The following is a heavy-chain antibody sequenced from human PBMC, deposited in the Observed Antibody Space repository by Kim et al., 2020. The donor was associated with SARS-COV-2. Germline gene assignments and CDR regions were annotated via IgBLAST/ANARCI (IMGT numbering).Heavy chain of an antibody. J-gene: IGHJ6*02. CDR3: ARGGYSYGYQYYYYGMDV. Sequence: SETLSLTCAVYGGSFSGYYWSWIRQPPGKGLEWIGEINHSGSTNYNPSPKSRVTISVDTSKNQFSLKLSSVTAADTAVYYCARGGYSYGYQYYYYGMDVWGQGTTVTVSS. CDR2: INHSGST. CDR1: GGSFSGYY. D-gene: IGHD5-18*01. V-gene: IGHV4-34*01.